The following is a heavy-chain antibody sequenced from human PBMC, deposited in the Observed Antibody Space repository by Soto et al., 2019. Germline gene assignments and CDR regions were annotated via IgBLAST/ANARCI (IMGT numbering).Heavy chain of an antibody. V-gene: IGHV5-10-1*01. CDR2: IDPSDSYT. CDR3: ARHGPVRLRWRASSFSGWFDP. Sequence: LGESLKISCKGSGYSFTSYWISWVRQMPGKGLEWMGRIDPSDSYTNYSPSFQGHVTISADKSISTAYLQWSSLKASDTAMYYCARHGPVRLRWRASSFSGWFDPWGQGTLVTVSS. D-gene: IGHD6-6*01. J-gene: IGHJ5*02. CDR1: GYSFTSYW.